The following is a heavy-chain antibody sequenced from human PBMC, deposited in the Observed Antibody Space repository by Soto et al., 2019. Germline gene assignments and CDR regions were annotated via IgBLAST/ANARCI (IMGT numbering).Heavy chain of an antibody. V-gene: IGHV4-59*01. J-gene: IGHJ4*02. Sequence: SETLSLTCTVSGGSISSYYLSWIRQPPGKGLEWIGYIYYSGSTNYNPSLKSRVTISVDTSKNQFSLKLSSVTAADTAVYYCARREYYFDYWGQGTLVTVSS. CDR3: ARREYYFDY. CDR1: GGSISSYY. CDR2: IYYSGST.